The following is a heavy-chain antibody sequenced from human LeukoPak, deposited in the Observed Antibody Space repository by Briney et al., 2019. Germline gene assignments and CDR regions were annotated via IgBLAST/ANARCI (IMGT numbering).Heavy chain of an antibody. Sequence: GGSLRLSCAASGFTFSSYSMNWVRQAPGKGLEWVSSISSSSSYIYYADSVKGRFTISRDNAKNSLYLQMNSLRAEDTAVYYCARDPTNYYDSSGSWGQGTLATVSS. CDR1: GFTFSSYS. J-gene: IGHJ5*02. CDR2: ISSSSSYI. CDR3: ARDPTNYYDSSGS. D-gene: IGHD3-22*01. V-gene: IGHV3-21*01.